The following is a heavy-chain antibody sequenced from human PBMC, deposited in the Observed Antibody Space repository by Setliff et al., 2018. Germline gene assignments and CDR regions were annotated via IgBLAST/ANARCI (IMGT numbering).Heavy chain of an antibody. Sequence: ASETLSLTCTVSGGSFSGYYWNWIRQPPGKGLEWIGEINRRGSTSYNPSLKSRVTISVDTSKNQSSLKLSSVTAADTAVYYCASTQFSLEYWGQGTLVTVSS. CDR3: ASTQFSLEY. J-gene: IGHJ4*02. D-gene: IGHD3-3*01. CDR1: GGSFSGYY. V-gene: IGHV4-34*01. CDR2: INRRGST.